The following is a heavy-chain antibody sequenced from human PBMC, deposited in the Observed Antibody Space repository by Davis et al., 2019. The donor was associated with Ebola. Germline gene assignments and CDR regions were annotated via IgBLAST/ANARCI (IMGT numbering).Heavy chain of an antibody. CDR1: GFTFSSYW. CDR2: ISSSSSYI. J-gene: IGHJ5*02. CDR3: AGARVFGVVTPNWFDP. D-gene: IGHD3-3*01. V-gene: IGHV3-21*01. Sequence: PGGSLRLSCAASGFTFSSYWMSWVRQAPGKGLEWVSSISSSSSYIYYADSVKGRFTISRDNAKNSLYLQMNSLRAEDTAVYYCAGARVFGVVTPNWFDPWGQGTLVTVSS.